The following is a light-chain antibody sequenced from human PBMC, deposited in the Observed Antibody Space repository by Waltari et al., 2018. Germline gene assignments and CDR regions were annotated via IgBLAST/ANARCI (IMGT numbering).Light chain of an antibody. J-gene: IGKJ2*01. CDR3: QQFGGSPMYT. Sequence: EIVLTQSPGTLSLSPGERATFSCRASRTVDSTYFAWYQHKPGQAPRLLMSNTSARATGIPYRFRGSGSGTDFTLTIDDLEPGDSAVYFCQQFGGSPMYTFGRGTKLEI. V-gene: IGKV3-20*01. CDR2: NTS. CDR1: RTVDSTY.